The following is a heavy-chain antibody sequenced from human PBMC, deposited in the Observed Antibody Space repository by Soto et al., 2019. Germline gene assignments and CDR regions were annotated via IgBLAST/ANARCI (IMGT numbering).Heavy chain of an antibody. D-gene: IGHD3-22*01. V-gene: IGHV4-38-2*01. J-gene: IGHJ4*02. CDR3: ARVVHYDNNGPLGY. CDR2: MFHRGST. Sequence: PSETLSLTCADSGYSISSGYYWHWIRQPPGKGLEWIGSMFHRGSTYYNPSLKSRVTLSVDTSKNQFSLKLSSVTAADTAVYYCARVVHYDNNGPLGYWGQGTLVTVSS. CDR1: GYSISSGYY.